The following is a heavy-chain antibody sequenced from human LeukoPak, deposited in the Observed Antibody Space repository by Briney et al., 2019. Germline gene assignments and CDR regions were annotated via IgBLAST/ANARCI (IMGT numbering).Heavy chain of an antibody. V-gene: IGHV1-8*02. CDR2: MNPNSGNT. D-gene: IGHD6-19*01. CDR1: VGTFRSYD. J-gene: IGHJ4*02. Sequence: ASVKVSCKDSVGTFRSYDINWVRQATGQGRAWMGWMNPNSGNTGYTQKFQGRVTMTRNTSISTAYMELSSLRSEDTAVYYCATSGWGLANGFFDGWGQGTLVTVSS. CDR3: ATSGWGLANGFFDG.